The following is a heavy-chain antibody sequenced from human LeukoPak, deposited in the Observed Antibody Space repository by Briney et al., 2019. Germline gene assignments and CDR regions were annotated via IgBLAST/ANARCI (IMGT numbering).Heavy chain of an antibody. Sequence: GGSLRLSCAASGFTLTNAWMSWDRQAPGKGLEWVGRIKTKTDGGTIDYAAPVKGRFTISRDDSKNTVYLQMNSLKTEDTAVYYCTTSYYDSSGYRAWGQGTLVPVSS. D-gene: IGHD3-22*01. CDR3: TTSYYDSSGYRA. CDR1: GFTLTNAW. V-gene: IGHV3-15*01. CDR2: IKTKTDGGTI. J-gene: IGHJ4*02.